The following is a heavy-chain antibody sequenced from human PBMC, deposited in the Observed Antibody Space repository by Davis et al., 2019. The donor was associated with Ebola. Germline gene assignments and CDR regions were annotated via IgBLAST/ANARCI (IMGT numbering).Heavy chain of an antibody. CDR3: ARDWFYDFWSGYEPSVDY. Sequence: GESLKISCAASGFTVSSNYMSWVRQAPGKGLEWVANIKQDRSEKYYVDSVKGRFTISRDNAKNSLYLQMNSLRAEDTAVYYCARDWFYDFWSGYEPSVDYWGQGTLVTVSS. CDR2: IKQDRSEK. D-gene: IGHD3-3*01. J-gene: IGHJ4*02. V-gene: IGHV3-7*01. CDR1: GFTVSSNY.